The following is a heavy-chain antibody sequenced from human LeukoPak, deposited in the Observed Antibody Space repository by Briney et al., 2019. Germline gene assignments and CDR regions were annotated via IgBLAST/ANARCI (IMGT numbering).Heavy chain of an antibody. D-gene: IGHD2-2*01. V-gene: IGHV5-51*01. J-gene: IGHJ5*02. CDR2: IYPGDSDT. CDR1: GYRFISYW. CDR3: AKGYCSSTTCYPGVWFDP. Sequence: GESLKISCKGSGYRFISYWIGWVRQMPGKGLEWMGIIYPGDSDTRYSPSFQGQVTISADKSISTAYLQWSSLKASDTAMYYCAKGYCSSTTCYPGVWFDPWGQGTLVTVSS.